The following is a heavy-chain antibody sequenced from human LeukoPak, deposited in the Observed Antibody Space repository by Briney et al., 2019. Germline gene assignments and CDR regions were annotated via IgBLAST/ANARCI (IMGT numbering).Heavy chain of an antibody. J-gene: IGHJ5*02. CDR2: INHGGST. V-gene: IGHV4-34*01. CDR1: GGSFSGYY. Sequence: SETLSLTCAVYGGSFSGYYWSWIRQPPGEGLEWMGEINHGGSTSYNPSLKSRVTISVDTSKNQFSLKLTSVTAADTAVYYCARDGRYCSTTNCHAGEGWFDPWGQGTLVAVSS. CDR3: ARDGRYCSTTNCHAGEGWFDP. D-gene: IGHD2-2*01.